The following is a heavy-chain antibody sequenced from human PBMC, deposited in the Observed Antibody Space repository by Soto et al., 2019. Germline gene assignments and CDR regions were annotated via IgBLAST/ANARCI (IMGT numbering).Heavy chain of an antibody. J-gene: IGHJ2*01. CDR1: GFTFINYA. CDR3: ARKILGSTSRPDYWYFDL. Sequence: EVQLSQSGGGLVQPGGSLRLSCAGSGFTFINYAMNWVRQAPGKGLEWVPSIRGGGDATFFANSVRGRFTISRDNSDNTVTLQMNSLGVDDTAVYYCARKILGSTSRPDYWYFDLWGRGTRVTVSS. CDR2: IRGGGDAT. V-gene: IGHV3-23*01. D-gene: IGHD7-27*01.